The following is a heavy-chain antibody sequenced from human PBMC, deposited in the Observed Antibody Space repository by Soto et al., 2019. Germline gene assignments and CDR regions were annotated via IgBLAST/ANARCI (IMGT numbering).Heavy chain of an antibody. V-gene: IGHV1-18*01. Sequence: GXSVKVTYKASGYTFTSYCISWVRQAPGQGLEWMGWISAYNGNTNYAQKLQGRVTMTTDTSTSTAYMEMRSLRSDDTAVYYCARDLPPVDYWGQGTLVTVSS. J-gene: IGHJ4*02. CDR3: ARDLPPVDY. CDR1: GYTFTSYC. CDR2: ISAYNGNT.